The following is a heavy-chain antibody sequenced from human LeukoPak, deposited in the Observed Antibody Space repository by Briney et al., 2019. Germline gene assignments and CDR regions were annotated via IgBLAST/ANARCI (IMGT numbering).Heavy chain of an antibody. CDR2: IYYSESS. D-gene: IGHD6-19*01. CDR3: ARGRRNPVAGSGFRWFDP. CDR1: GGSISSSDFY. V-gene: IGHV4-39*07. Sequence: SETLSLTCTVSGGSISSSDFYWGWIRQPPGKGLEWIGSIYYSESSYYTPSLKRRITISVDTSKNQFSLRLSSVTAADTAFYYCARGRRNPVAGSGFRWFDPWGQGTLVTVSS. J-gene: IGHJ5*02.